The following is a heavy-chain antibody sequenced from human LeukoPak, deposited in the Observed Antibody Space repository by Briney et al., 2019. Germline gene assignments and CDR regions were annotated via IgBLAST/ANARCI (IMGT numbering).Heavy chain of an antibody. Sequence: GGSLRLSCAASGFTFSSYAMSWVRQAPGKGLEWVSAISGSGGSTYYADSVKGRFTISRDNSKNTLYLQMNSLRAEDTAVYYCARDGAYSLYYFDYWGQGTLVTVSS. V-gene: IGHV3-23*01. CDR2: ISGSGGST. J-gene: IGHJ4*02. CDR1: GFTFSSYA. CDR3: ARDGAYSLYYFDY. D-gene: IGHD1-26*01.